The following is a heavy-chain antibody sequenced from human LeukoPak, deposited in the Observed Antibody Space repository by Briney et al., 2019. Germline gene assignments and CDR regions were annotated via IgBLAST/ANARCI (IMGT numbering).Heavy chain of an antibody. J-gene: IGHJ6*04. CDR1: GFTFSSYA. V-gene: IGHV3-23*01. CDR3: AELGITMIGGV. CDR2: ISGTGGST. D-gene: IGHD3-10*02. Sequence: GGSLRLSCAASGFTFSSYAMSWVRQAPGKGLEWVSAISGTGGSTYYADSVKGRFTISRDNAKNSLYLQMNSLRAEDTAVYYCAELGITMIGGVWGKGTTVTISS.